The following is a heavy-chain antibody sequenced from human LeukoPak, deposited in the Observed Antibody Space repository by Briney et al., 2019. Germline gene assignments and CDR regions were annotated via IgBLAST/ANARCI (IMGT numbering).Heavy chain of an antibody. J-gene: IGHJ4*02. Sequence: GGSLRLFCAASGFTFSSYAMHWVRQAPGKGLEWVAVISYDGSNKYYADSVKGRFTISRDNSKNTLYLQMNSLRAEDTAVYYCARGGYSYGFVDYWGQGTLVTVSS. CDR1: GFTFSSYA. CDR2: ISYDGSNK. V-gene: IGHV3-30-3*01. CDR3: ARGGYSYGFVDY. D-gene: IGHD5-18*01.